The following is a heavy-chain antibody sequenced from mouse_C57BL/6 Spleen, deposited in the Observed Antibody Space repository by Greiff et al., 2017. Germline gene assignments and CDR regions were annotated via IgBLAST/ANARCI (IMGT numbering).Heavy chain of an antibody. Sequence: EVQVVESGGGLVKPGGSLKLSCAASGFTFSSYAMSWVRQTPEKRLEWVATISDGGSYTYYPDNVKGRFTISRDNAKNNLYLQMSHLKSEDTAMYYCASPITTVTGDAMDYWGQGTSVTVSS. CDR1: GFTFSSYA. CDR3: ASPITTVTGDAMDY. CDR2: ISDGGSYT. V-gene: IGHV5-4*01. J-gene: IGHJ4*01. D-gene: IGHD1-1*01.